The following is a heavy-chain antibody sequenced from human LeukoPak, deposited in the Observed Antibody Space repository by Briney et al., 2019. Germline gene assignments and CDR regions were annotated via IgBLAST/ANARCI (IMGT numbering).Heavy chain of an antibody. CDR2: IYSGGST. CDR3: ARASYYYDSSGYYPHY. V-gene: IGHV3-66*02. D-gene: IGHD3-22*01. J-gene: IGHJ4*02. CDR1: GFTVSSNY. Sequence: GGSLRLSCAASGFTVSSNYMSWVRQAPGKGLELVSVIYSGGSTYYADYVKGRFTIFRDNSKNTLYLQMNSLRAEDTAVYYCARASYYYDSSGYYPHYWGQGTLVTVSS.